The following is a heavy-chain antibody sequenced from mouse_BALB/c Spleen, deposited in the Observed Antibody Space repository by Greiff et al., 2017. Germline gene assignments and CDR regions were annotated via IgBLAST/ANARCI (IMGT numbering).Heavy chain of an antibody. CDR3: ARGGNSYAMDY. J-gene: IGHJ4*01. D-gene: IGHD2-1*01. V-gene: IGHV5-17*02. CDR2: ISSGSSTI. CDR1: GFTFSSFG. Sequence: EVQLQESGGGLVQPGGSRKLSCAASGFTFSSFGMHWVRQAPEKGLEWVAYISSGSSTIYYADTVKGRFTISRDNPKNTLFLQMTSLRSEDTAMYYCARGGNSYAMDYWGQGTSVTVSS.